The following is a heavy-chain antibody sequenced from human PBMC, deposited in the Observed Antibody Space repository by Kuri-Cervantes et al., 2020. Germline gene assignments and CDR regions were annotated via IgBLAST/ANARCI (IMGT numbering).Heavy chain of an antibody. Sequence: SVKVSCKASGGTFSSYAISWVRQAPGQGLEWMGGIIPIFGTANYAQKFQGRVTITADESTSTAYMELSSLRSEDTAVYYCARVRVYDSSGYYYSRDYYYYGMDVWGQGTTVTVSS. J-gene: IGHJ6*02. CDR3: ARVRVYDSSGYYYSRDYYYYGMDV. D-gene: IGHD3-22*01. V-gene: IGHV1-69*13. CDR2: IIPIFGTA. CDR1: GGTFSSYA.